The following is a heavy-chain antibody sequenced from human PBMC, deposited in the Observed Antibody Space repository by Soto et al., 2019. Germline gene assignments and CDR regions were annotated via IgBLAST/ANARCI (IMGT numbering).Heavy chain of an antibody. CDR3: AKERIAARPIFDY. Sequence: QVQLVESGGGVVQPGRSLRLSCAASGFTFSSYGMHWVCQAPGKGLEWVAVISYDGSKKYYADSVKGRFTISRDNSKNTLYLQMNSLRAEDTAVYYCAKERIAARPIFDYWGQGTLVTVSS. D-gene: IGHD6-6*01. CDR2: ISYDGSKK. J-gene: IGHJ4*02. V-gene: IGHV3-30*18. CDR1: GFTFSSYG.